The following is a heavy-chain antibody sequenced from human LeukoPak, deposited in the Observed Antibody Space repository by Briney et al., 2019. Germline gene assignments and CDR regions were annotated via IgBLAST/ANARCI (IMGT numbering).Heavy chain of an antibody. D-gene: IGHD5-18*01. J-gene: IGHJ1*01. V-gene: IGHV4-34*01. Sequence: PSETLSLTCAVYGGSFSGYYWSWIRQPPGKGLEWIGEINHSGSTNYNPSLKSRVTISVDTSKNQFSLKLSSVTAADTAVYYCARLSRGYSYDRRGYFQHWGQGTLVTVSS. CDR2: INHSGST. CDR3: ARLSRGYSYDRRGYFQH. CDR1: GGSFSGYY.